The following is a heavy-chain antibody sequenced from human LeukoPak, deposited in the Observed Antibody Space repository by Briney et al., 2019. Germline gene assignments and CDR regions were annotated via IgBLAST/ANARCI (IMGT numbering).Heavy chain of an antibody. CDR2: ITGSGTST. D-gene: IGHD4/OR15-4a*01. J-gene: IGHJ4*02. V-gene: IGHV3-23*01. CDR1: GGTFSSYA. CDR3: AKDSHVL. Sequence: SCKASGGTFSSYAMSWVRQAPGKGLEWVSTITGSGTSTYYADSVKGRFTISRDNSKSTLYLQMNSLRAEDTAVYYCAKDSHVLWGQGTLVTVSS.